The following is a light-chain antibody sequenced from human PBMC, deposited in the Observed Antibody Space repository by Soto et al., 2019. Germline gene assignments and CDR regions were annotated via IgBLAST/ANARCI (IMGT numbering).Light chain of an antibody. Sequence: DIVMTQTPDSLAVSLGERATINCKSSQRVLYSSNNKNYLAWYQQKPGQPPKLLIYWASTRESGVPDRFSGSGSGTDFTLTISSLQAEDVAVYYCQQYYSTPRTFGKGTNVEIK. CDR1: QRVLYSSNNKNY. V-gene: IGKV4-1*01. J-gene: IGKJ1*01. CDR3: QQYYSTPRT. CDR2: WAS.